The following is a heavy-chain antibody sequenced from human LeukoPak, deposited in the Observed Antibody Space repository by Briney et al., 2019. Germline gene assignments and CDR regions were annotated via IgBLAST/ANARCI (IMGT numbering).Heavy chain of an antibody. CDR2: IYYSGST. CDR1: GGSISSGGYY. V-gene: IGHV4-31*03. Sequence: SETLSLTCTVSGGSISSGGYYWSWIRQHPGKGLEWIGYIYYSGSTYYNPSLKSRVTISVDTSKNQFSLKLNSVTAADTAVYYCATVSRITMVRGAIYSDYWGQGTLVTVSS. J-gene: IGHJ4*02. D-gene: IGHD3-10*01. CDR3: ATVSRITMVRGAIYSDY.